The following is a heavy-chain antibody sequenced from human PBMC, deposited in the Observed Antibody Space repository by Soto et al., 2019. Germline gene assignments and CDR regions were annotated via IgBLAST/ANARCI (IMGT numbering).Heavy chain of an antibody. V-gene: IGHV4-34*01. CDR3: AREYSSSWYGYYYGMDV. D-gene: IGHD6-13*01. Sequence: SETLSLTCAVYGGSFSGYYWGWIRQPPGKGLEWIGEINHSGSTNYNPSLKSRVTISVDTSKNQFSLKLSSVTAADTAVYYCAREYSSSWYGYYYGMDVWGQGTTVTVSS. CDR1: GGSFSGYY. J-gene: IGHJ6*02. CDR2: INHSGST.